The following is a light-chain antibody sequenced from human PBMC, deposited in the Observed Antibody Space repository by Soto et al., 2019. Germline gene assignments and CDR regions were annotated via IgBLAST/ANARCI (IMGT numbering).Light chain of an antibody. Sequence: DIVMTQSPLSLPVTPGEPASISCRSSQSLLHSNGYNYLDWYLQKPGQSPQLLIYWSSNRASGVPDRFSGSGSGTDFTLKISRVEADDVGVYYCIQALPTPPTFGQGTKVEIK. CDR2: WSS. J-gene: IGKJ1*01. CDR3: IQALPTPPT. CDR1: QSLLHSNGYNY. V-gene: IGKV2-28*01.